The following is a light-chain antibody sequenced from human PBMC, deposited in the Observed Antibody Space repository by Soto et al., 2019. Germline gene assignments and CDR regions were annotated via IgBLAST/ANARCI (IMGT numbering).Light chain of an antibody. CDR2: AAS. CDR1: QSISSY. Sequence: DVQMTQSPSSLSASVGDTFTITCRASQSISSYLNWYQQKPGKAPKLLIYAASSLQSGVPSRFSGSGSGTDFTLTISSLQPEDFATYYCQQSYSTPRTFGQGTRLEIK. CDR3: QQSYSTPRT. V-gene: IGKV1-39*01. J-gene: IGKJ5*01.